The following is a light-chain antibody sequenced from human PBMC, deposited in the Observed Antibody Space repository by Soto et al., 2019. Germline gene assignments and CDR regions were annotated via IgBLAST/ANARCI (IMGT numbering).Light chain of an antibody. CDR3: QQYGTSPPEYT. CDR2: GAS. V-gene: IGKV3-20*01. Sequence: EIVLTQSPGTLSLSPGERATLSCRASQSVSASFLAWYQQKPGQAPRLLIYGASSRATGIPDRFSGGGSETDITLTISRLEPDDFAVYYCQQYGTSPPEYTFGQGTKLEIK. CDR1: QSVSASF. J-gene: IGKJ2*01.